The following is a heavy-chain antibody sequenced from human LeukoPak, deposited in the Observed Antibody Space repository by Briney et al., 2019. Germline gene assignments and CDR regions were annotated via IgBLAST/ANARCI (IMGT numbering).Heavy chain of an antibody. CDR3: ARSEGDFYDSSGYYSPFDY. CDR2: IYYSGST. D-gene: IGHD3-22*01. V-gene: IGHV4-59*01. J-gene: IGHJ4*02. Sequence: PSETLSLTCTVSGASISSYYWSWIRQPPGKGLEWIGYIYYSGSTNYNPSLKSRVTISVDTSKNQFSLKLSSVTAADTAVYYCARSEGDFYDSSGYYSPFDYWGQGTLVTVSS. CDR1: GASISSYY.